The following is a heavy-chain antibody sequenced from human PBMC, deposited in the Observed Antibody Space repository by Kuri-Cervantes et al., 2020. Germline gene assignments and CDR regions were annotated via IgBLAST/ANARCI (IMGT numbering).Heavy chain of an antibody. CDR1: GFTFSSYG. Sequence: GESLKISCAASGFTFSSYGMHWVRQAPGKGLEWVAVIWYDGSNKYYADSVKGRFTISRGNSKNTLYLQMNSLRAEDTAVYYCATGPGSCSSGSCYDADWFDPWGQGTLVTVSS. CDR2: IWYDGSNK. J-gene: IGHJ5*02. V-gene: IGHV3-33*01. D-gene: IGHD2-15*01. CDR3: ATGPGSCSSGSCYDADWFDP.